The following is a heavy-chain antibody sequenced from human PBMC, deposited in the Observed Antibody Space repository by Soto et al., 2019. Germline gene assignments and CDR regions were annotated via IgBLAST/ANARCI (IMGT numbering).Heavy chain of an antibody. V-gene: IGHV3-23*01. CDR2: ISGSGGST. CDR1: EFTFSTYA. Sequence: GGSLRLSCAAFEFTFSTYAMTWVRQAPGKGLEWVSGISGSGGSTYYADSVKGRFTISRDNSKNTLYLQMNSLRAEDTALYYCAKGPLRYFDWLFFGYWGQGTLVTVPQ. J-gene: IGHJ4*02. CDR3: AKGPLRYFDWLFFGY. D-gene: IGHD3-9*01.